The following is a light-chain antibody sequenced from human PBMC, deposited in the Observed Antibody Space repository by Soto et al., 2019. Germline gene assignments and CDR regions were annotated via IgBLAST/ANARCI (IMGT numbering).Light chain of an antibody. CDR2: GAT. V-gene: IGKV3D-15*01. CDR3: QQYTNWPLT. Sequence: GMTQSPATLSVSPGERATLSCRASQTVRDNLGWYQQKPGQPPRLLIYGATTRATGIPARFSGSGSGTEFTLNISSLQSEDFAVYYCQQYTNWPLTFGGGTKVEIK. CDR1: QTVRDN. J-gene: IGKJ4*01.